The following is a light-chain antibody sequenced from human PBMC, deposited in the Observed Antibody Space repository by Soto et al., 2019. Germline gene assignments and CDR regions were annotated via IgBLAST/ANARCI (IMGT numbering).Light chain of an antibody. J-gene: IGKJ3*01. Sequence: DSQMTQSPSTLSASVGDRVTITCRASRSLYVSLAWFQQKPGKAPNLLIYKASTLESGVPSRFSGSGSGTEFTLTITSLQPDDSAAYYCQQHRSYPLTFGPGTKVDVK. CDR2: KAS. CDR1: RSLYVS. V-gene: IGKV1-5*03. CDR3: QQHRSYPLT.